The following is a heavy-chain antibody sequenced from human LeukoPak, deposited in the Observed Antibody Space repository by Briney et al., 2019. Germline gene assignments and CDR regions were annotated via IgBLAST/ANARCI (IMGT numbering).Heavy chain of an antibody. Sequence: ASETLSLTCTVSGGSISSSSYYWGWIRQPPGKGLEWIGSIYYSGSTYYNPSLKSRVTISVDTSKNQFSLKLSSVTAADTAVYYCARLQGWELLVDYWGQGTLVTVSS. CDR3: ARLQGWELLVDY. CDR1: GGSISSSSYY. D-gene: IGHD1-26*01. CDR2: IYYSGST. J-gene: IGHJ4*02. V-gene: IGHV4-39*07.